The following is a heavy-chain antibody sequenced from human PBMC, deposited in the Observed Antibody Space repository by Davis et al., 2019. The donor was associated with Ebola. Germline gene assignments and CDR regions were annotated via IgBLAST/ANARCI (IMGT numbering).Heavy chain of an antibody. CDR1: GFTFSSYS. CDR2: IKQDGSEK. V-gene: IGHV3-7*01. Sequence: GESLKISCVASGFTFSSYSMNWVRQAPGKGLEWVANIKQDGSEKHYLDSVKGRFTISRDNAKNSLYLQMNSLRDEDTAVYYCATVLAARPYYYYMDVWGKGTTVTVSS. D-gene: IGHD6-6*01. CDR3: ATVLAARPYYYYMDV. J-gene: IGHJ6*03.